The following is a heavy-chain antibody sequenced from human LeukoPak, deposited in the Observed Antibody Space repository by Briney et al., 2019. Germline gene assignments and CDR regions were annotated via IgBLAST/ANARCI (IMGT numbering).Heavy chain of an antibody. CDR3: ASVYCSGGSCYSRPLSYYYYGMDV. CDR1: GGTFSSYA. V-gene: IGHV1-69*01. J-gene: IGHJ6*02. D-gene: IGHD2-15*01. CDR2: IIPIFGTA. Sequence: SVKVSCKASGGTFSSYAISWVRQAPGQGLEWMGGIIPIFGTANYAQKFQGRVTITADESTSTAYMELSSLRSEDTAVYYCASVYCSGGSCYSRPLSYYYYGMDVWGHGTTVTVSS.